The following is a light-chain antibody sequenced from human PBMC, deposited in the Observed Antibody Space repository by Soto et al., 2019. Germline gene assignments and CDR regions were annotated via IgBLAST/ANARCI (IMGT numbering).Light chain of an antibody. J-gene: IGKJ5*01. Sequence: EIVLTQSPATLSLSPGERAPLSCRASQSVSSYLAWYQQKPGQAPRLLIYAASNRATGIPARFSGSGAGTDFTLTISCLEPEDFAVYYCHQRSNWPITCGQGTRLEIK. CDR1: QSVSSY. V-gene: IGKV3-11*01. CDR2: AAS. CDR3: HQRSNWPIT.